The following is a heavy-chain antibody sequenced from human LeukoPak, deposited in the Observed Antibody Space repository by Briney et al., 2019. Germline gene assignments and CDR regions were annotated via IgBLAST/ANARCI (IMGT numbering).Heavy chain of an antibody. CDR2: IYYSGST. CDR1: GGSISSSSYY. J-gene: IGHJ4*02. CDR3: VTGSEQLALDY. V-gene: IGHV4-39*01. D-gene: IGHD6-6*01. Sequence: SETLSLTYTVSGGSISSSSYYWGWNRQPPGKGLEWIGSIYYSGSTYYNPSLKSRVTISVDTSKNQFSLKLSSVTAADTAVYYCVTGSEQLALDYWGQGTLVTVSS.